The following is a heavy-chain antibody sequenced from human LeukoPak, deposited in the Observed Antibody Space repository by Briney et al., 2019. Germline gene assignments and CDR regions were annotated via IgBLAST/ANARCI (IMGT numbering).Heavy chain of an antibody. D-gene: IGHD3-10*01. V-gene: IGHV3-7*03. CDR1: GGSFSGNY. CDR3: TRNRGISS. J-gene: IGHJ4*02. Sequence: ETLSLTCTVYGGSFSGNYWNWVRQAPGKGLEWVANIKEDGNEKNYVDSVKGRFSISRDNAKNSLYLQMNSLRVDDTAVYYCTRNRGISSWGQGTPVTVSS. CDR2: IKEDGNEK.